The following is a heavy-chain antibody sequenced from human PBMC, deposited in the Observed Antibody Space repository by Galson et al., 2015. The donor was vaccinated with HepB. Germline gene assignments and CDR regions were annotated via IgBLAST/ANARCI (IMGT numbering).Heavy chain of an antibody. CDR3: ARHDEGFH. CDR1: GGSISSSSYY. CDR2: IYYSGST. J-gene: IGHJ4*02. D-gene: IGHD2-21*01. V-gene: IGHV4-39*01. Sequence: SETLSLTCTVSGGSISSSSYYWGWIRQPPGKGLEWIGSIYYSGSTYYNPSLKSRVTISVDTSKNQFSLKLSSVTAADTAVYYCARHDEGFHWGQGTLVTVSS.